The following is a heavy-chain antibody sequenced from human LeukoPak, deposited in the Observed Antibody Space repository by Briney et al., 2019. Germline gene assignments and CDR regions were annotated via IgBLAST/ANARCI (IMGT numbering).Heavy chain of an antibody. Sequence: SESLSLTCTVAAGSISSYYWSWIRHPPGKGLEWIGHMYYSGNTDYNTSLKRRATISINTPQNQFSLKLSSLTPADTAVYYCARRNYGSGTYDYWGQGTLVTVSS. D-gene: IGHD3-10*01. J-gene: IGHJ4*02. V-gene: IGHV4-59*08. CDR1: AGSISSYY. CDR3: ARRNYGSGTYDY. CDR2: MYYSGNT.